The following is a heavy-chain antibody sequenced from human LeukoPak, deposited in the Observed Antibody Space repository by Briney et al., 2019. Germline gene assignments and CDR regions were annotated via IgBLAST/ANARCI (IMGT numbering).Heavy chain of an antibody. D-gene: IGHD3-10*01. CDR2: IYYSGST. CDR1: GGSISSSSYY. J-gene: IGHJ4*02. V-gene: IGHV4-39*01. CDR3: ARLRITMVRGVGPVGY. Sequence: KPSETLSFTCTFSGGSISSSSYYWGWIRQPPGKGLEWIGSIYYSGSTYYNPSLKSRVTISVDTSKNQFSLKLSSVTAADTAVYYCARLRITMVRGVGPVGYWGQGTLVTVSS.